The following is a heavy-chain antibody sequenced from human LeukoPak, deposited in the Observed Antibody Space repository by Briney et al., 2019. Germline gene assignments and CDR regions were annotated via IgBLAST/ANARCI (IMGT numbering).Heavy chain of an antibody. Sequence: SETLSLTCTVSGGSISTYYWSWTRQPPGKGLEWIGNINYSGSTSYNPSPKSRVTISLDTSKNQFSLQLTTGTAADTGVYYCARSSSSGSYWADYWGQGTLVSVSS. D-gene: IGHD1-26*01. V-gene: IGHV4-59*01. J-gene: IGHJ4*02. CDR3: ARSSSSGSYWADY. CDR2: INYSGST. CDR1: GGSISTYY.